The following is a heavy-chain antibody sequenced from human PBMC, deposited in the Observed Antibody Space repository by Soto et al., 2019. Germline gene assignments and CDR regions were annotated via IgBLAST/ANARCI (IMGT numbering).Heavy chain of an antibody. J-gene: IGHJ3*02. CDR3: ARSRIEVAGVRSALQI. D-gene: IGHD6-19*01. Sequence: ASVKVSCKVSGGPFSTYTIAWVRQAPGQGLEWMGRIIPILGVTKFAQKFQGRVSITADRSTNTAYMELSSLTSEDTAVFYCARSRIEVAGVRSALQIWGPGTMVTVSS. CDR2: IIPILGVT. CDR1: GGPFSTYT. V-gene: IGHV1-69*02.